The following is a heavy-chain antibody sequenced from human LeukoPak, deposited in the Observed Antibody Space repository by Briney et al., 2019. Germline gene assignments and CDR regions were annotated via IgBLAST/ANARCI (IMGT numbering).Heavy chain of an antibody. J-gene: IGHJ3*02. CDR3: ARLVVVTARGAFDI. Sequence: PSQTLSLTCTVSGVSISSGDYYWSWIRQPPGKGLEWIGYIYYSGSTYYNPSLKGRFTISVDTSKNQFSLKLSSVTAADTAVYYCARLVVVTARGAFDIWGQGTMVTVSS. CDR2: IYYSGST. CDR1: GVSISSGDYY. V-gene: IGHV4-30-4*01. D-gene: IGHD2-21*02.